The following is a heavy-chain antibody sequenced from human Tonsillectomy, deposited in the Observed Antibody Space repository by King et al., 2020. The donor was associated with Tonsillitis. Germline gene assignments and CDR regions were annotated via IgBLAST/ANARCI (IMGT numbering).Heavy chain of an antibody. D-gene: IGHD3-22*01. CDR1: GYTFTSYY. CDR2: INPSGGST. CDR3: VRSSYYDSSGYYSPNNWFDP. V-gene: IGHV1-46*01. J-gene: IGHJ5*02. Sequence: VQLVESGAEVKRPGASVKVSCKASGYTFTSYYLHWVRQAPGQGLEWMGMINPSGGSTSYAEKFQGRVTMTWDTSTTTVYMELSSLRSEDTAVYYCVRSSYYDSSGYYSPNNWFDPWGQGTLVTVSS.